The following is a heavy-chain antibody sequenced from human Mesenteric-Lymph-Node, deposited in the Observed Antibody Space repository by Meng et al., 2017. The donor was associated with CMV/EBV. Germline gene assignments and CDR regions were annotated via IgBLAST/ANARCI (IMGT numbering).Heavy chain of an antibody. V-gene: IGHV4-34*01. J-gene: IGHJ4*02. D-gene: IGHD3-9*01. CDR1: GGSFSGYY. CDR2: INHSGST. Sequence: QVRFHQWGAGLLNPSETLSVTCAVYGGSFSGYYWNWIRQSPEKGLEWIGEINHSGSTTYNPSFTSRIIISVDTSTNQISLNMSSVTAADTAVYYCARGSSYDILTGYFDYWGQGALVTVSS. CDR3: ARGSSYDILTGYFDY.